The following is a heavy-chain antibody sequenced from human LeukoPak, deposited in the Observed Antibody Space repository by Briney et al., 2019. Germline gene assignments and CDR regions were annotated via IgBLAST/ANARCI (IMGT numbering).Heavy chain of an antibody. CDR3: ARGHYYGSGSYYNAFDY. D-gene: IGHD3-10*01. CDR1: GGSISSDGYY. V-gene: IGHV4-31*03. CDR2: IYYSGST. J-gene: IGHJ4*02. Sequence: SETLCLTCTVSGGSISSDGYYWSWIRQHPGKGLEWIGYIYYSGSTYYNPSLKSRVTISVDTSKNQFSLKLSSVTAADTAVYYCARGHYYGSGSYYNAFDYWGQGTLVSVSS.